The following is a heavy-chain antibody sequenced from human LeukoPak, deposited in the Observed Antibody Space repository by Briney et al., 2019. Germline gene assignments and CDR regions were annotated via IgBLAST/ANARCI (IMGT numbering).Heavy chain of an antibody. V-gene: IGHV3-30*18. CDR3: AKLYEGYYDSSGYPPNGAFDI. J-gene: IGHJ3*02. CDR1: GFTFSSYG. Sequence: PGRSLRLSCAASGFTFSSYGMHWVRQAPGKGLEWVAVISYDGSNKYYADSVKGRFTISRDNSKNTLYLQMNSLRAKDTAVYYCAKLYEGYYDSSGYPPNGAFDIWGQGTMVTVSS. D-gene: IGHD3-22*01. CDR2: ISYDGSNK.